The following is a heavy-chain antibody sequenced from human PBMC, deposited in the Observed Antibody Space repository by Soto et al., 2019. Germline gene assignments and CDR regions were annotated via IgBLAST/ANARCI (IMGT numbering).Heavy chain of an antibody. J-gene: IGHJ5*02. CDR2: IYYSGST. CDR1: GGSISSYY. CDR3: ARRHYYDSSGYYYPP. Sequence: PSETLSLTCTVSGGSISSYYWSWIRQPPGKGLEWIGYIYYSGSTNYNPSLKSRVTISVDTSKNQFSLKLSSVTAADTAVYYCARRHYYDSSGYYYPPWGQGTLVTV. V-gene: IGHV4-59*08. D-gene: IGHD3-22*01.